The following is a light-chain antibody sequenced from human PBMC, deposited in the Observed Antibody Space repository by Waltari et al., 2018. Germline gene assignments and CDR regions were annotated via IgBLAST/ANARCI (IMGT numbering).Light chain of an antibody. J-gene: IGKJ4*01. CDR3: QQYGNSPL. Sequence: DIVLTQSPDTLSLYPGYRFTLSCRASQSVNSKYSAWYQQKPGQAPRLLIYGTSSRATGIPDRFSGSGSGTVFSLTISRLEPEDFAVYYCQQYGNSPLFGGGTKLEI. CDR2: GTS. V-gene: IGKV3-20*01. CDR1: QSVNSKY.